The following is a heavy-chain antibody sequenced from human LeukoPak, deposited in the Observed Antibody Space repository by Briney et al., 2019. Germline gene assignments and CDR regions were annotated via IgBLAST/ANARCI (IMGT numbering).Heavy chain of an antibody. CDR2: INAGNGNT. CDR3: ASYYCSGGSCYPPSFDY. Sequence: ASVKVSCKASGYTFTSYAMHWVRQAPGQRLEWMGWINAGNGNTKYSQKFQGRVTITRDTSASTAHMELSSLRSEDTAVYYCASYYCSGGSCYPPSFDYWGQGTLVTVSS. V-gene: IGHV1-3*01. CDR1: GYTFTSYA. J-gene: IGHJ4*02. D-gene: IGHD2-15*01.